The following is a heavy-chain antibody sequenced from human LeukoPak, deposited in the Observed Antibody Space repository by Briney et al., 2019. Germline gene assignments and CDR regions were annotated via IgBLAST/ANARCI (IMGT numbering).Heavy chain of an antibody. CDR2: IYHSGST. CDR1: GYSISSGYY. CDR3: ARGDDYYDSSGYYPGSATHYYYYMDV. J-gene: IGHJ6*03. V-gene: IGHV4-38-2*02. D-gene: IGHD3-22*01. Sequence: SETLSLTCTVSGYSISSGYYWGWIRQPPGQGLEWIGSIYHSGSTYYNPSLKSRVTISVDTSKNQFSLKLSSVTAADTAVYYCARGDDYYDSSGYYPGSATHYYYYMDVWGKGTTVTISS.